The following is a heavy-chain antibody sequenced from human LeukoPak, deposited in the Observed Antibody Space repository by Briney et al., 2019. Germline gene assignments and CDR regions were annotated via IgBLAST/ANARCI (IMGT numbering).Heavy chain of an antibody. V-gene: IGHV6-1*01. Sequence: SQTLSLTCAISGDSVSSNSAAWNWIRQSPSRGLEWLGRTYYRSKWYNDYTVSVKSGITINADTSKNQFSLQLNSVTPEDTAVYYCSRAIRYSSGWALDHWGQGTLVTVSS. J-gene: IGHJ4*02. CDR2: TYYRSKWYN. D-gene: IGHD6-19*01. CDR3: SRAIRYSSGWALDH. CDR1: GDSVSSNSAA.